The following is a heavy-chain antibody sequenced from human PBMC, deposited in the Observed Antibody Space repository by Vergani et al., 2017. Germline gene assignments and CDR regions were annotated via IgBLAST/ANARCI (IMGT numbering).Heavy chain of an antibody. D-gene: IGHD6-13*01. Sequence: EVQLVESGGGLVQPGGSLRLSCAASGFTFSSYSMNWVRPAPGKGLEWVSYISSSSSTIYYADSVKGRFTISRDNAKNSLYLQMNSLRAEDTAVYYCARGRYSSSGEPLGWFDPWGQGTLVTVSS. V-gene: IGHV3-48*01. J-gene: IGHJ5*02. CDR1: GFTFSSYS. CDR3: ARGRYSSSGEPLGWFDP. CDR2: ISSSSSTI.